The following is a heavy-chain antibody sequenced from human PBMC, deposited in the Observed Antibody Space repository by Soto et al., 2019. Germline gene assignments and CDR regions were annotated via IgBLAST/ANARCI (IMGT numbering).Heavy chain of an antibody. CDR1: GASISRTGFH. CDR3: ARRGSGHTFDY. Sequence: SETLLLTCAVSGASISRTGFHWGWIRQPPGQGLEWIGSIYEAGTTFYNSSLKSRVTISADTSKNHFSLQLSSVTAADTAVYYCARRGSGHTFDYWGQGNLVTVSS. CDR2: IYEAGTT. J-gene: IGHJ4*02. D-gene: IGHD3-10*01. V-gene: IGHV4-39*02.